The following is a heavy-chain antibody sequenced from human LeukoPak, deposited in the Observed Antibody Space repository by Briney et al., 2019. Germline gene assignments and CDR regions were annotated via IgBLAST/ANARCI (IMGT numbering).Heavy chain of an antibody. CDR3: ARVTAAAGTGDY. Sequence: SVTVSCKASGGTFSSYAISWVRQAPGQGLEWMGGIIPIFGTANYAQKFQGRVTITADESTSTAYMELSSLRSEDTAVYYCARVTAAAGTGDYWGQGTLVTVSS. J-gene: IGHJ4*02. CDR1: GGTFSSYA. D-gene: IGHD6-13*01. CDR2: IIPIFGTA. V-gene: IGHV1-69*13.